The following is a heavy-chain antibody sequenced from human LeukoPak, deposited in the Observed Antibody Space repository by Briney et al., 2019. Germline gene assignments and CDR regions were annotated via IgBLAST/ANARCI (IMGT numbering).Heavy chain of an antibody. J-gene: IGHJ4*02. D-gene: IGHD3-22*01. CDR3: AAAAYDSSGYYQDFDY. Sequence: ASVKVSCKASGFTFTSSAMQWVRQARGQRLEWIGWIVVGSGNTNYAQKFQERVTITRDMSTSTAYMELSSLRSEDTAVYYCAAAAYDSSGYYQDFDYWGQGTLVTVSS. CDR1: GFTFTSSA. CDR2: IVVGSGNT. V-gene: IGHV1-58*02.